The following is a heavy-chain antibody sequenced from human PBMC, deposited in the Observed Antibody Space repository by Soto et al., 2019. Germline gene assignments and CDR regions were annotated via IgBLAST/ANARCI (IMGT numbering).Heavy chain of an antibody. Sequence: QVQLVESGGGLVKPGGSLRLSCAASGFTFSDYSMSWIRQAPGKGLEWVSYISSSGTTIYYADSVKGRFTISRDNAKNSLYLQMNSLSAEDKAVYYCARTNWGPYYYYGMDVWGQGTTVTVSS. CDR2: ISSSGTTI. CDR3: ARTNWGPYYYYGMDV. D-gene: IGHD7-27*01. V-gene: IGHV3-11*01. J-gene: IGHJ6*02. CDR1: GFTFSDYS.